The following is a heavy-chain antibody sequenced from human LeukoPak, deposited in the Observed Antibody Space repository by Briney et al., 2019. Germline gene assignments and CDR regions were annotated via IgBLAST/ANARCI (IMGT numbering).Heavy chain of an antibody. CDR1: GFTFSSYG. J-gene: IGHJ4*02. CDR3: AKDPCRGSGGSCYQDY. CDR2: IWYDGSNK. D-gene: IGHD2-15*01. V-gene: IGHV3-33*06. Sequence: GGSLRLSCASSGFTFSSYGMHWVRGAPGEGLEGVADIWYDGSNKYYEDVVKGRFIISRDNSKNTLYLQMNSLRVEDTAVYYCAKDPCRGSGGSCYQDYWGQGTLVTVSS.